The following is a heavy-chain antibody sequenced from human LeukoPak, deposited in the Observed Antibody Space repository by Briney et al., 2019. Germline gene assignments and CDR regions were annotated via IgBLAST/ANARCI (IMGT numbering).Heavy chain of an antibody. D-gene: IGHD3-22*01. V-gene: IGHV3-30-3*01. CDR2: ISYDGSNK. Sequence: GGSLRLSCAASGFTFSSYAMHWVRQAPGKGLEWVAVISYDGSNKYYADSVKGRFTISRDNSKNTLYLQMNSLRAEDTAVYYCTTTMIVVVIDDAFDIWGQGTMVTVSS. CDR1: GFTFSSYA. J-gene: IGHJ3*02. CDR3: TTTMIVVVIDDAFDI.